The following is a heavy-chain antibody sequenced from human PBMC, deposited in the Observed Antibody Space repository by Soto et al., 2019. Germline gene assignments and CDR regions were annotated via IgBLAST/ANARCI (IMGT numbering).Heavy chain of an antibody. D-gene: IGHD6-19*01. CDR1: GGSITRNNHY. V-gene: IGHV4-39*01. J-gene: IGHJ4*02. CDR3: ARLGSSGWYQGSYFDY. Sequence: QLQLQESGPGLVKPSETLSLTCIVSGGSITRNNHYWGWIRQSPGKGLEWIGSILYSGSTNYNPSLKSRVTLSVETYKNPFSLKMSSVTAADTALYYCARLGSSGWYQGSYFDYWGQGTLVTVSS. CDR2: ILYSGST.